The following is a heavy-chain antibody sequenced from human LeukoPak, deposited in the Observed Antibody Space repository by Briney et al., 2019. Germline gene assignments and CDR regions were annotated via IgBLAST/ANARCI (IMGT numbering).Heavy chain of an antibody. D-gene: IGHD4-17*01. CDR2: IYYTGST. CDR3: VRSKSGTYGWFDP. J-gene: IGHJ5*02. Sequence: SETLSLTCTVSGGSISGHYWSWIRQPPGKGLEWIGYIYYTGSTNYNPSLKCRVIISVDTSKNQFSLKVSSVTAADTAVYYCVRSKSGTYGWFDPWGQGTLVTVSS. CDR1: GGSISGHY. V-gene: IGHV4-59*11.